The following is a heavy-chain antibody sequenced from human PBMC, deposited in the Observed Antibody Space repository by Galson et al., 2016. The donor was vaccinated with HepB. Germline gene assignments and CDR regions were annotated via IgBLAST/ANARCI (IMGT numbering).Heavy chain of an antibody. CDR3: ARDYSSSSRYNYFDY. V-gene: IGHV3-53*01. Sequence: SLRLSCAASGFTVSSNYMSWVRQAPGKGLEWVSVIYSGGSTYYADSVKGRFTISRDNSKNTLYLQMNSLRAEDTAVYYRARDYSSSSRYNYFDYWGQGTLVTVSS. D-gene: IGHD6-6*01. CDR1: GFTVSSNY. J-gene: IGHJ4*02. CDR2: IYSGGST.